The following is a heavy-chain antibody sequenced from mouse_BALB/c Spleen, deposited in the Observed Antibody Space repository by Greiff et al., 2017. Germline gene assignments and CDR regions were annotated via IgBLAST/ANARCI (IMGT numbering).Heavy chain of an antibody. Sequence: EVHLVESGPGLVKPSQSLSLTCTVTGYSITSDYAWNWIRQFPGNKLEWMGYISYSGSTSYNPSLKSRISITRDTSKNQFFLQLNSVTTEDTATYYCARSPLYGAWFAYWGQGTLVTVSA. D-gene: IGHD1-2*01. CDR1: GYSITSDYA. CDR3: ARSPLYGAWFAY. CDR2: ISYSGST. V-gene: IGHV3-2*02. J-gene: IGHJ3*01.